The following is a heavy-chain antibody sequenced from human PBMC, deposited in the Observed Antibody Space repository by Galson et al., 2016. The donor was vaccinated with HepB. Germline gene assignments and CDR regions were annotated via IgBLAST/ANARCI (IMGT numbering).Heavy chain of an antibody. CDR2: ISAVNGNT. D-gene: IGHD6-25*01. V-gene: IGHV1-18*01. CDR1: GYTFTGYG. CDR3: ARYRAATAYSDY. Sequence: SVKVSCKASGYTFTGYGISWVRQAPGQGLEWMGWISAVNGNTRYAQRFQDRVTMTIDTSTSTAVMELRSLRSDDTAVYYCARYRAATAYSDYWGQGTLVTVAS. J-gene: IGHJ4*02.